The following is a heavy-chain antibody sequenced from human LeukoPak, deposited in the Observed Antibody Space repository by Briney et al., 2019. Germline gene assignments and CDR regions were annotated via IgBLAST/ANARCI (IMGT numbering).Heavy chain of an antibody. Sequence: GASVKVSCKASGYTFTSYGISWVRQAPGQGLEWMGGIIPIFGTANYAQKFQGRVTITADESTSTAYMELSSLRSEDTAVYYCARGYSGYDWKFDYWGQGTLVTVSS. CDR1: GYTFTSYG. D-gene: IGHD5-12*01. CDR2: IIPIFGTA. V-gene: IGHV1-69*13. CDR3: ARGYSGYDWKFDY. J-gene: IGHJ4*02.